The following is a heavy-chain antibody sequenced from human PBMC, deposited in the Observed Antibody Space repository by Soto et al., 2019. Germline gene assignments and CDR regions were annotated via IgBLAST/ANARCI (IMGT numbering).Heavy chain of an antibody. CDR3: ARWVSTDDFWSGYSSYYFDY. Sequence: GGSLRLSCAASGFTFSSYWMSWVRQAPGKGLEWVANIKQDGSEKYYVDSVKGRFTISRDNAKNSLYLQMNSLRAEDTAVYYCARWVSTDDFWSGYSSYYFDYWGQGTLVTVSS. CDR2: IKQDGSEK. CDR1: GFTFSSYW. J-gene: IGHJ4*02. V-gene: IGHV3-7*01. D-gene: IGHD3-3*01.